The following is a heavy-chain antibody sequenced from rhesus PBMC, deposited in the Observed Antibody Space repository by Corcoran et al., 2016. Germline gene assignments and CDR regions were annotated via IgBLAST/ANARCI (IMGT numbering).Heavy chain of an antibody. CDR3: ARFPAALYVNVDY. D-gene: IGHD1-1*01. CDR1: GGSISSSYYY. Sequence: QVQLQESGPGLVKPSETLSLTCAVSGGSISSSYYYWSWIRQAPGKGLEWIGYISYSGSTSYNPSLKSRVTISRDTSKNQFSLKLSSVTAADTAVYYCARFPAALYVNVDYWGQGVLVTVSS. J-gene: IGHJ4*01. V-gene: IGHV4-122*02. CDR2: ISYSGST.